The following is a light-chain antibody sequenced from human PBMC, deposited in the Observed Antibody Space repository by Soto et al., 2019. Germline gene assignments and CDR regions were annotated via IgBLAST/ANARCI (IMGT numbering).Light chain of an antibody. CDR1: QSVSSS. V-gene: IGKV3-20*01. CDR3: QQYGSSLRT. Sequence: DIVLTQSPGTLSLSPGERATLYCRASQSVSSSLAWYQQKPGQAPRLIIYGASSRATGIPDRFSGSGSGTDFTLTISRLEPEDFAVYYCQQYGSSLRTFGQGTKVDIK. J-gene: IGKJ1*01. CDR2: GAS.